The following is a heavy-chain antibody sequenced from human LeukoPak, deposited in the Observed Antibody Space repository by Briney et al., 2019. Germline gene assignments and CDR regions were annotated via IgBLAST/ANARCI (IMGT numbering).Heavy chain of an antibody. J-gene: IGHJ4*02. CDR3: AKDRARKATVTADY. CDR2: ISGSGGST. CDR1: GFAFSSYA. V-gene: IGHV3-23*01. Sequence: GSLRLSXAASGFAFSSYAMSWVRQAPGKGLEWVSAISGSGGSTYYADSVKGRFTISRDNSKNTLYLQMNSLRAEDTAVYYCAKDRARKATVTADYWGQGTLVTVSS. D-gene: IGHD4-17*01.